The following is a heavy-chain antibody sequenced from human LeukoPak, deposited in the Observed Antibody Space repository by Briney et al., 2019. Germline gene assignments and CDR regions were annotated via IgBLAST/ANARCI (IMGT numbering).Heavy chain of an antibody. V-gene: IGHV3-7*01. J-gene: IGHJ4*02. Sequence: PGGSLRLSCAASGFTFSSYWMSWVRQAPGKGPEWVAKIKQDGSEKYYVDSVKGRFTISRDNAKNSLYLQMNSLRAEDTAVYYCARLIRFLEWLSFDYWGQGTLVTVSS. CDR1: GFTFSSYW. D-gene: IGHD3-3*01. CDR3: ARLIRFLEWLSFDY. CDR2: IKQDGSEK.